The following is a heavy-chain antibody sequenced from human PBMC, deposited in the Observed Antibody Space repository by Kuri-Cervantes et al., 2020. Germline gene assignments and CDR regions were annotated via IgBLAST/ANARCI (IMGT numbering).Heavy chain of an antibody. D-gene: IGHD3-22*01. CDR3: ARHCEDGYYYDSRNNWFDP. CDR2: IYYSGST. V-gene: IGHV4-59*08. J-gene: IGHJ5*02. Sequence: CPAPGASISSYYWSWIRQPPGKGLEWIGYIYYSGSTNYNPSLKSRVTISVDTSKNQFSMKLSSVTAADTAVYYCARHCEDGYYYDSRNNWFDPWGQGTLVTVSS. CDR1: GASISSYY.